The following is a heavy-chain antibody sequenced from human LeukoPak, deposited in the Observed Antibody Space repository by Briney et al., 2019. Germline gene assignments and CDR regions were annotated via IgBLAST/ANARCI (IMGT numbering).Heavy chain of an antibody. D-gene: IGHD3-10*01. J-gene: IGHJ4*02. V-gene: IGHV3-23*01. CDR1: GFSFTTYW. Sequence: GGSLRLSCAASGFSFTTYWMSWVRQAPGEGLEWVSAISGSGGSTYYADSVKGRFTISRDNSKNTLYLQMNSLRAEDTAVYYCAKAAYGSGSYYHFDYWGQGTLVTVSS. CDR2: ISGSGGST. CDR3: AKAAYGSGSYYHFDY.